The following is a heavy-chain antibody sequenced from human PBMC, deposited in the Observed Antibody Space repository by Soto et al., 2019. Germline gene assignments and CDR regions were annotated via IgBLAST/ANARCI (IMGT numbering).Heavy chain of an antibody. J-gene: IGHJ6*02. V-gene: IGHV1-69*12. CDR1: GGTFSSYA. Sequence: QVQLVQSGAEVKKPGSSVKVSCKASGGTFSSYAISWVRQAPGQGLEWMGGIIPIFGTANYAQKFQGRVKITADESKSTAYIELSSLRSEDTAVYYCAGPGDYYYYYGMDVWGQGTTVTVSS. CDR2: IIPIFGTA. CDR3: AGPGDYYYYYGMDV.